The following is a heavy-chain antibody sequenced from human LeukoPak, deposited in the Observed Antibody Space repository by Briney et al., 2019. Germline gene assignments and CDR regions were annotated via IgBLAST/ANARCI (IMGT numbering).Heavy chain of an antibody. J-gene: IGHJ4*02. V-gene: IGHV4-30-2*01. D-gene: IGHD2-2*01. CDR2: LYHSEIT. Sequence: SETLSLTCTVSSVSIGTAGYYWSWIRQPPGKGLEWIGYLYHSEITYYNPSLESRVTILIDRSKNQFSLKLSSVTAADTAVYYCARVECSSTSCSRGFDYWGQGTLVTVSS. CDR1: SVSIGTAGYY. CDR3: ARVECSSTSCSRGFDY.